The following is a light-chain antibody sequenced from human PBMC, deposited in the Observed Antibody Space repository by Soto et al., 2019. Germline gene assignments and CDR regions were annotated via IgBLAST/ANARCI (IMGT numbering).Light chain of an antibody. J-gene: IGLJ1*01. CDR2: DVS. CDR1: SSDVGGYNY. Sequence: QSALTQPASVSGSPGQSITIACTGTSSDVGGYNYVSWYQQHPGKAPKLMIYDVSNRPSGVSNRFSGSKSGNTASLNISGLQAEDEADYYCSSYSSRNTHVFGNGTKVTVL. V-gene: IGLV2-14*03. CDR3: SSYSSRNTHV.